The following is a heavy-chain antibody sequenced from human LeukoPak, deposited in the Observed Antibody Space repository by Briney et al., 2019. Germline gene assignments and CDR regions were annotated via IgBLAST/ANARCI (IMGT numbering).Heavy chain of an antibody. J-gene: IGHJ5*02. D-gene: IGHD2-21*01. CDR3: ARAYCGGDCYPINWFDP. V-gene: IGHV4-34*01. CDR2: INHSGST. CDR1: GGSFSGYY. Sequence: SETLSLTCAVYGGSFSGYYWSWIRQPPGKGLEWIGEINHSGSTNYNPSLKSRVTILVDTSKNQFSLKLSSVTAAGTAVYYCARAYCGGDCYPINWFDPWGQGTLVTVSS.